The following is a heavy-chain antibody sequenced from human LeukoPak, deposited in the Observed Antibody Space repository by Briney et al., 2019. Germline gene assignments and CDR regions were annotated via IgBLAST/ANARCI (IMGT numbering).Heavy chain of an antibody. Sequence: GGSLRLSCAASGFTFSSYYMIWVRQAPGKGLEWVSYISSSSSTIYYADSVEGRFTISRDIDKNSLYLQMNSVRAEDTAVYYCARMLRYFDWFDYWGQGTLVTVSS. D-gene: IGHD3-9*01. J-gene: IGHJ4*02. CDR3: ARMLRYFDWFDY. CDR1: GFTFSSYY. V-gene: IGHV3-48*04. CDR2: ISSSSSTI.